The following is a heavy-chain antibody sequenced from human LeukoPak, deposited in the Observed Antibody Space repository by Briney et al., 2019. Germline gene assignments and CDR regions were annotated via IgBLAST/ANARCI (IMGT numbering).Heavy chain of an antibody. CDR3: ARVSGAILTGYVDY. Sequence: GGSLRLSCAASGFTFSDSYMSWIRQAPGKGLEWVSYISSSGSTIYYAESVKGRFSVSRDNAENSLYLQMNSLRAEDTAVYYCARVSGAILTGYVDYWGQGTLVTVSS. CDR1: GFTFSDSY. CDR2: ISSSGSTI. V-gene: IGHV3-11*01. J-gene: IGHJ4*02. D-gene: IGHD3-9*01.